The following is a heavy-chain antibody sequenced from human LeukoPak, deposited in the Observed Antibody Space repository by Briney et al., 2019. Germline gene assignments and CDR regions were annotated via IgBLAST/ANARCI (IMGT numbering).Heavy chain of an antibody. Sequence: GGSLRLSCAASGFTFSNAWMTWVRQAPGKGLEWVGRIKSKPDGGTTDYAAPVKGRFTISRDDSKNTLYLQMNSLKTEDTAVYYCTTDLAGDMIVVALDAFDIWGQGTMVTVSS. J-gene: IGHJ3*02. CDR1: GFTFSNAW. CDR3: TTDLAGDMIVVALDAFDI. V-gene: IGHV3-15*01. CDR2: IKSKPDGGTT. D-gene: IGHD3-22*01.